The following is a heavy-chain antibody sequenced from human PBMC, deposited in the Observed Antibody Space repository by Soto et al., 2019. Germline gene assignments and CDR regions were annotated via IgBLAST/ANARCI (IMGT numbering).Heavy chain of an antibody. Sequence: EVQLLESGGGLVQPGGSLRLSCAASGFTFSSYAMSWVRQAPGKGLEWVSAISIRGDTTYYADSVKGRFTISRDMSKNTLYLQLNSLRAEDTAIYHCAKGVQWELPLEYWGQGTLVTVSS. D-gene: IGHD1-26*01. CDR3: AKGVQWELPLEY. CDR2: ISIRGDTT. J-gene: IGHJ4*02. CDR1: GFTFSSYA. V-gene: IGHV3-23*01.